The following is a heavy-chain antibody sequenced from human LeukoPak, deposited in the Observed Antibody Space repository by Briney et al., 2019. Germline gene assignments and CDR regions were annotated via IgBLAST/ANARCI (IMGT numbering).Heavy chain of an antibody. V-gene: IGHV1-2*02. Sequence: GSSVKVSCKSSGYTFTGYYMHWVRQAPGQGLEWMGWINPNSGGTNYAQKFQGRVTMTRDTSITTAYMALSRLRSDDTAVYYCARLDYGDVDYWGQGTLVTVSS. CDR3: ARLDYGDVDY. CDR2: INPNSGGT. CDR1: GYTFTGYY. D-gene: IGHD4-17*01. J-gene: IGHJ4*02.